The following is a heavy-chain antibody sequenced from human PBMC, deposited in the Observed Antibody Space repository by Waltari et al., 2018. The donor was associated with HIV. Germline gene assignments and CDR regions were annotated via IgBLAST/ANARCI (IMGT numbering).Heavy chain of an antibody. CDR3: ARVGARGSSDWHDAFDV. Sequence: QVQLQQWGAGLLKPSDTLSLTCAVYGGSFSGHHWNWIRQPPGKGLEWIGEINNNGRINKKSSLKRRVTMSVDTSKNQFSLKLSSVTAADTAVYYCARVGARGSSDWHDAFDVWGQGTLVTVSS. V-gene: IGHV4-34*01. J-gene: IGHJ3*01. D-gene: IGHD6-25*01. CDR1: GGSFSGHH. CDR2: INNNGRI.